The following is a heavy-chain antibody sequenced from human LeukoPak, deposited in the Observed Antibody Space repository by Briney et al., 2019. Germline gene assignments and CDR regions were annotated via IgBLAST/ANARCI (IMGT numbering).Heavy chain of an antibody. CDR3: ARPQHTAVTGVFDI. V-gene: IGHV4-59*08. Sequence: SETLSLTCTVSGGFIASYYWSWIRQPPRKGLEWIGYIYYSWNTNYNPSLKSRVTMSMDTSKNQFSLKLESVTAADTAVYYCARPQHTAVTGVFDIWGQGTGVTVSS. J-gene: IGHJ3*02. CDR1: GGFIASYY. CDR2: IYYSWNT. D-gene: IGHD5-18*01.